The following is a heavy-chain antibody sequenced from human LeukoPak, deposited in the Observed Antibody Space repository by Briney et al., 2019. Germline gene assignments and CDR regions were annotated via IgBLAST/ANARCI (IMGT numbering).Heavy chain of an antibody. CDR3: ARHEAGYFDWLSSPYYFDY. CDR1: GYSFTSYW. D-gene: IGHD3-9*01. CDR2: IDPSDSYT. Sequence: GESLRISCKGSGYSFTSYWISWVRQMPGKGLEWMGRIDPSDSYTNYSPSFQGLVTISADKSISTAYLQWSSLKASDTAMYYCARHEAGYFDWLSSPYYFDYWGQGTLVTVSS. V-gene: IGHV5-10-1*01. J-gene: IGHJ4*02.